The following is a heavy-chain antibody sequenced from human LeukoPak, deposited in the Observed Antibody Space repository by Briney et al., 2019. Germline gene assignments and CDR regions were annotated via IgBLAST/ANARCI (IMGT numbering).Heavy chain of an antibody. V-gene: IGHV1-2*02. CDR3: ARVRYYGSGSYPFFDY. CDR1: GYTFTGYY. J-gene: IGHJ4*02. CDR2: INPNSGGT. D-gene: IGHD3-10*01. Sequence: ASVKVSCKASGYTFTGYYVHWVRQAPGQGLEWMGWINPNSGGTNYAQKFQGRVTMTRDTSISTAYMELSRLRSDDTAVYYCARVRYYGSGSYPFFDYWGQGTLVTVSS.